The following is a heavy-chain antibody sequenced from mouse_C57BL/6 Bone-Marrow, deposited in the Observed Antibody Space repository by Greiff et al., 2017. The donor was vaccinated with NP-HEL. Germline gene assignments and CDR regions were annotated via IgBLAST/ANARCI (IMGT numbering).Heavy chain of an antibody. Sequence: VMLVESGPGLVQPSQSLSITCTVSGFSLTSYGVHWVRQSPGKGLEWLGVIWSGGSTDYNAAFISRLSISKDNSKSQVFFKMNSLQADDTAIYYCARPYYYGSSHYAMDYWGQGTSVTVSS. D-gene: IGHD1-1*01. V-gene: IGHV2-2*01. CDR2: IWSGGST. CDR1: GFSLTSYG. J-gene: IGHJ4*01. CDR3: ARPYYYGSSHYAMDY.